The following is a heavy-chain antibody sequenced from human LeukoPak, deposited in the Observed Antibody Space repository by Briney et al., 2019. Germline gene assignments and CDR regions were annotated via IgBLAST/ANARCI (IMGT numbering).Heavy chain of an antibody. CDR1: GFTVSSNY. CDR3: ARDSVAATPGNYYYYGMDV. V-gene: IGHV3-53*01. J-gene: IGHJ6*02. D-gene: IGHD2-15*01. Sequence: PGGSLRLSCAASGFTVSSNYMSWVRQAPGKGLEWVSVIYSGGSTYYADSVKGRFTISRDNSKNTLYLQMNSLRAEDTAVYYCARDSVAATPGNYYYYGMDVWGQGTTVTVSS. CDR2: IYSGGST.